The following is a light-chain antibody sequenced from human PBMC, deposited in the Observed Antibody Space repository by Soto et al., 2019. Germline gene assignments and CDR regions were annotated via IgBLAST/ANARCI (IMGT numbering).Light chain of an antibody. CDR2: AAS. CDR1: KDIRND. J-gene: IGKJ1*01. CDR3: QQSYSTPPR. V-gene: IGKV1-6*01. Sequence: AIQMPQSPSSLSASVGERFTITCRASKDIRNDLGWYQQKPGKAPKLLIYAASSLQSGVPSGVSGSGSGTDVTLSISSLHPEECATYYCQQSYSTPPRFGQGTKV.